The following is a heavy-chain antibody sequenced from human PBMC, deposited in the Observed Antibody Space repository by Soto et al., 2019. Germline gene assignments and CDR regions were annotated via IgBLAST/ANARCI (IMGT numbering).Heavy chain of an antibody. Sequence: SETLSLTCTVSGGSISSGGYYWSWIRQHPGKGLEWIGYIYYSGSTYYNPSLKSRVTISVDTSKNQFSLKLSSVTAADTAVYYCARDVPLAYCGGDCPGNGMDVWGQGTTITVSS. D-gene: IGHD2-21*02. CDR2: IYYSGST. J-gene: IGHJ6*02. V-gene: IGHV4-31*03. CDR1: GGSISSGGYY. CDR3: ARDVPLAYCGGDCPGNGMDV.